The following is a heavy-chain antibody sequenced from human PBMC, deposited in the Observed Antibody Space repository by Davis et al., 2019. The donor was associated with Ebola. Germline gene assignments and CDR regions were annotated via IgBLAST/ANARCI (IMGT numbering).Heavy chain of an antibody. Sequence: GESLKISCAASGFTVSSNYMSWVRQAPGKGLEWVSYISTSGSTIYYADSVKGRFTISRDNAKNSLYLQMNSLRDEDTAVYYCARGIGITRYYYGMDVWGQGTTVTVSS. CDR1: GFTVSSNY. CDR3: ARGIGITRYYYGMDV. CDR2: ISTSGSTI. D-gene: IGHD1-14*01. J-gene: IGHJ6*02. V-gene: IGHV3-48*02.